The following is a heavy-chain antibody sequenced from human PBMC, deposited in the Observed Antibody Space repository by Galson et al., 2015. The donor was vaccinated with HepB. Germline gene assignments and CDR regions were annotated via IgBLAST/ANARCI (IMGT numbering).Heavy chain of an antibody. V-gene: IGHV3-9*01. Sequence: SLSLACAAAGFSLDVFAMHWVRQAPGKGLECVSGISWNSDSIGYADSVRSRFTISRDNAKNALYLQMDSPRAEDTALYYCAEESDEAEAFDIWGQGTMVTVSS. J-gene: IGHJ3*02. CDR1: GFSLDVFA. CDR3: AEESDEAEAFDI. CDR2: ISWNSDSI.